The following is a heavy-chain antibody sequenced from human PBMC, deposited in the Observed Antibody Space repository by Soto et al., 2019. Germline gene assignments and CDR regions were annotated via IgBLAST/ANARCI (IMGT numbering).Heavy chain of an antibody. CDR2: INYSGST. CDR3: AKTGFWSDYRVADY. D-gene: IGHD3-3*01. V-gene: IGHV4-39*01. J-gene: IGHJ4*02. CDR1: GGSISSSSSY. Sequence: QLQLQESGPGLVKPSETLSLTCTVSGGSISSSSSYWDWIRQPPGKGLEWIGSINYSGSTYYNPSLKSRITISVDTSKNQFSLKLSSVTAADTAVYFCAKTGFWSDYRVADYWGQGTLVTVSS.